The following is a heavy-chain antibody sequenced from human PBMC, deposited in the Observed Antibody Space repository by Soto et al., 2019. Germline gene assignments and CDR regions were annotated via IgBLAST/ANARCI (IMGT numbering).Heavy chain of an antibody. V-gene: IGHV1-18*01. Sequence: ASVKVSCKASGYTFTSYGISWVRQAPGQGLEWMGWISAYNGNTNCAQKLQGRVTMTTDTSTSTAYMELRSLRSDDTAVYYCATSGNYDILTGYFDFDYWGQGTLVTVSS. CDR1: GYTFTSYG. CDR2: ISAYNGNT. CDR3: ATSGNYDILTGYFDFDY. J-gene: IGHJ4*02. D-gene: IGHD3-9*01.